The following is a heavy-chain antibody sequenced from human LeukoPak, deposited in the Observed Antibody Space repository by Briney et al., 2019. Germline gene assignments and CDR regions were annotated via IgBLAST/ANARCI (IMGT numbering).Heavy chain of an antibody. CDR1: GGSISSSSYY. V-gene: IGHV4-39*07. CDR2: IYYSGST. Sequence: KPSETLSLTCTVSGGSISSSSYYWGWIRQPPGKGLEWIGSIYYSGSTYYNPSLKSRVTISVDTSKNQFSLKLSSVTAADTAVYYCARAPDSGGPLHGMDVWGQGTTVTVSS. CDR3: ARAPDSGGPLHGMDV. D-gene: IGHD2-15*01. J-gene: IGHJ6*02.